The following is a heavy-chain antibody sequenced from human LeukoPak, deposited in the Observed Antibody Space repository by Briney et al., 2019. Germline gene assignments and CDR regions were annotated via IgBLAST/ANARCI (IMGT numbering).Heavy chain of an antibody. CDR1: GYTFTSYY. J-gene: IGHJ5*02. V-gene: IGHV1-46*01. D-gene: IGHD3-16*02. CDR2: INPSGSST. CDR3: ARDNSVGDIAWWFDP. Sequence: ASVKVSCKASGYTFTSYYMHWVRQAPGQGLEGMGLINPSGSSTLYAQKFQGRVTMTRDMSTTTDYMELSSLRSEDTAVYYCARDNSVGDIAWWFDPWGQGTLVTVSS.